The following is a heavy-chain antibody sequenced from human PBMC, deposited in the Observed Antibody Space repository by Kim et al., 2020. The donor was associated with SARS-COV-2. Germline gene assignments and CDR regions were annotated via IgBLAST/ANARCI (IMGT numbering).Heavy chain of an antibody. CDR3: AKGIRTAHYNLDV. CDR2: TSDSGTAT. J-gene: IGHJ6*02. CDR1: GFTFTTYA. D-gene: IGHD4-4*01. V-gene: IGHV3-23*01. Sequence: GGSLRHSCATSGFTFTTYAMTWVRQAPGKGLEWVSSTSDSGTATYYADSVQGRFTISRDNSKNTLYLQMNSLRAENTAVYHCAKGIRTAHYNLDVWGQGT.